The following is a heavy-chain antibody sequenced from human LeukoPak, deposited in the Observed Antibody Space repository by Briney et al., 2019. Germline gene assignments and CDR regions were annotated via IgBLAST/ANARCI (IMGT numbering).Heavy chain of an antibody. Sequence: MASETLSLSCTVSGGSISSSSYYWGWIRQPPGKGLEWIGYIYYSGSTNYNPSLKSRVTISVDTSKNQFSLKLSSVTAADTAVYYCARQSPDITMPDYWGQGTLVTVSS. J-gene: IGHJ4*02. V-gene: IGHV4-61*05. CDR2: IYYSGST. CDR3: ARQSPDITMPDY. CDR1: GGSISSSSYY. D-gene: IGHD3-10*01.